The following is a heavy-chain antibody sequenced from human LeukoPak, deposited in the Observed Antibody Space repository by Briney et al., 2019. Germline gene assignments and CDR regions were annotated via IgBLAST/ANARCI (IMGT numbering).Heavy chain of an antibody. CDR3: ARGGPVAASY. Sequence: GGSLRLSCAASGFTFSGYPIHWVRQAPGKGLEWVAVISYDGSNKYYADSVKGRFTISRDNSKNTLYLQMNSLRAEDTAVHYCARGGPVAASYWGQGTLVTVSS. J-gene: IGHJ4*02. CDR2: ISYDGSNK. V-gene: IGHV3-30-3*01. CDR1: GFTFSGYP. D-gene: IGHD6-6*01.